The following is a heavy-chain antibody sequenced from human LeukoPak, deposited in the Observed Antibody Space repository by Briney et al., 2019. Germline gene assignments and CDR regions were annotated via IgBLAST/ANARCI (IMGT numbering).Heavy chain of an antibody. CDR2: ISNSGST. J-gene: IGHJ6*03. V-gene: IGHV4-59*11. CDR1: GGSISSHY. Sequence: SETLSLTCTVSGGSISSHYWTWIRQPPGKGLEWIGDISNSGSTNYNPSLKSRVTIAIDTSKNQFSLKLSSVTAADTAVYYCARDALEGFYSYYYTDVWGKGTMVTVSS. CDR3: ARDALEGFYSYYYTDV. D-gene: IGHD3-3*01.